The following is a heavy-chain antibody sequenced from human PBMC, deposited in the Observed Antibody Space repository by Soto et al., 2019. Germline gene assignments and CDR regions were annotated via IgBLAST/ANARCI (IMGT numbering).Heavy chain of an antibody. J-gene: IGHJ3*02. D-gene: IGHD2-8*01. V-gene: IGHV1-69*01. CDR2: FIPIFDAA. Sequence: QVQLVQSGAEVKKPGSSVKVSCKASGDTFTNYVINWVRQAPGQGLEWMGGFIPIFDAANYAQNFRGRVTITADETTSTAHMELSGLRSEDTAMYYCARKAESYGFDIWGQGTLVTVSS. CDR1: GDTFTNYV. CDR3: ARKAESYGFDI.